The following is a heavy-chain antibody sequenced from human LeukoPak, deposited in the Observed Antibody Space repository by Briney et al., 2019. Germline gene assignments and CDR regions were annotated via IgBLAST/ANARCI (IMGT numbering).Heavy chain of an antibody. CDR2: ISGSGGAT. Sequence: GGSLRLSCGTAAYTFSNYGMSWIRQAPGKGLEWVSIISGSGGATYYADSVKAWSTISRDNTKTTLYLQMTSLRAEGTAVYHCAKRVSTSGVYLAPDIDYWGQGNLVTVSS. D-gene: IGHD6-13*01. CDR1: AYTFSNYG. V-gene: IGHV3-23*01. CDR3: AKRVSTSGVYLAPDIDY. J-gene: IGHJ4*02.